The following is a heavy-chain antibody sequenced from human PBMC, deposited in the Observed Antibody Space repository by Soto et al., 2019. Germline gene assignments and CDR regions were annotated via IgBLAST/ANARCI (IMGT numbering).Heavy chain of an antibody. D-gene: IGHD5-12*01. Sequence: GGSLRLSCAASGFTFSDYYMTWIRQAPGKGLEWLSYISGSGTYTNYADSVKGRLTISRDNAKNSLYLQVTSLRSEDTAVFYCAADGYSGYDFLGAGYYYYGMDVWGQGTTVTVSS. CDR2: ISGSGTYT. CDR3: AADGYSGYDFLGAGYYYYGMDV. CDR1: GFTFSDYY. J-gene: IGHJ6*02. V-gene: IGHV3-11*05.